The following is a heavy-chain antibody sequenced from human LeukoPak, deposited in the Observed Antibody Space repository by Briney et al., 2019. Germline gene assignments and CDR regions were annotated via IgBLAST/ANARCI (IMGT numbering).Heavy chain of an antibody. CDR2: IGTAGDT. Sequence: GGSLRLSCAASGFTFSSYGMHWVRQPTGKGLEWVSAIGTAGDTYYPGSAKGRFTISRENAKNSLYLQMNSLRAEDTAVYYCTRDRTIQPYDYWGQGTLVTVSS. V-gene: IGHV3-13*01. CDR1: GFTFSSYG. CDR3: TRDRTIQPYDY. J-gene: IGHJ4*02. D-gene: IGHD3-3*01.